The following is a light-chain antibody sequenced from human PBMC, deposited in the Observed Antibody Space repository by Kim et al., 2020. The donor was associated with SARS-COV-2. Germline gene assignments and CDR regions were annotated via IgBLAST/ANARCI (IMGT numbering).Light chain of an antibody. CDR3: QQYNGWPLT. CDR2: GGS. J-gene: IGKJ4*01. Sequence: LFPGERATLSCMASQSLSSNLAWYQQKPGQAPRLLIYGGSTRATGIADRFSGSGSGTEFTLTISSLQSEYFAVYYCQQYNGWPLTFGGGTKVDIK. V-gene: IGKV3-15*01. CDR1: QSLSSN.